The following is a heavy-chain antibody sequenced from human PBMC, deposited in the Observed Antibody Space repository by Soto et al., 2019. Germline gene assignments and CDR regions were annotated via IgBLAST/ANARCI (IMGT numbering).Heavy chain of an antibody. CDR1: GYSFTSYW. CDR3: ARGTYYYDSSGYPGLDY. Sequence: GESLKISCNGSGYSFTSYWIGWVRQMPGKGLEWMGIIYPGDSDTRYSPSFQGQVTISADKSISTAYLQWSSLKASDTAMYYCARGTYYYDSSGYPGLDYWGQGTLVTVSS. D-gene: IGHD3-22*01. J-gene: IGHJ4*02. V-gene: IGHV5-51*01. CDR2: IYPGDSDT.